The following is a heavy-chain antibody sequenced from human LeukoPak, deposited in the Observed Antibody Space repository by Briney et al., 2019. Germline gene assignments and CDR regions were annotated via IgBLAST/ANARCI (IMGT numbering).Heavy chain of an antibody. CDR2: TDWDDDK. D-gene: IGHD3-10*01. CDR3: ARTQYGSGSYYFDY. V-gene: IGHV2-70*11. Sequence: SGPTLVKPTHTLTLTCTFSGFSLSTSGMCVSWIRQPPGKALEWLARTDWDDDKYYSTSLKTWLTISKDTSKNQVVLTMTNMDPVDTATYYCARTQYGSGSYYFDYWGQGTLVTVSS. CDR1: GFSLSTSGMC. J-gene: IGHJ4*02.